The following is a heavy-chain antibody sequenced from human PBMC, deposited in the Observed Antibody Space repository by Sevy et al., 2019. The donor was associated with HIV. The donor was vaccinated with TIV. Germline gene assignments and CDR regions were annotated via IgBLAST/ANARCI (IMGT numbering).Heavy chain of an antibody. D-gene: IGHD2-15*01. CDR3: AKDRRDCSGGSCYSEIFDY. V-gene: IGHV3-33*06. Sequence: GWSLRLSCAASGFTFSSYGMHWVRQAPGKGLEWVAVIWYDGSNKYYADSVKGRFTISRDNSKNTLYLQMNSLRAEDTAVYYCAKDRRDCSGGSCYSEIFDYWGQGTLVTVSS. CDR2: IWYDGSNK. CDR1: GFTFSSYG. J-gene: IGHJ4*02.